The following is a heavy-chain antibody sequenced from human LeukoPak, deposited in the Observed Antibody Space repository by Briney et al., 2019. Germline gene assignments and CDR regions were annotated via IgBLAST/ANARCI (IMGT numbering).Heavy chain of an antibody. CDR2: IYYSGST. CDR1: GGSISSYY. CDR3: AREYSSSSPFDP. V-gene: IGHV4-59*01. Sequence: KPSETLSLTCTVSGGSISSYYWSWIRQPPGKGLEWIGYIYYSGSTNYNPSLKSRVTTSVDTSKNQFSLKLSSVTAADTAVYYCAREYSSSSPFDPWGQGTLVTVSS. D-gene: IGHD6-13*01. J-gene: IGHJ5*02.